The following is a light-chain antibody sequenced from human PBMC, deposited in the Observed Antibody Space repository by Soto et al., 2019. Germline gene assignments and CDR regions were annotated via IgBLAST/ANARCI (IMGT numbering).Light chain of an antibody. CDR3: CSYAGRDVV. J-gene: IGLJ2*01. V-gene: IGLV2-23*01. CDR1: SSDVGSYNL. Sequence: QSALTQPASVSGSPGQSITISCTGTSSDVGSYNLVSWYQQHPGKAPKLMIYEGNKRPSGVSNRFSGSKSGNTASLTISGLQAEDEADYYCCSYAGRDVVFGGGTKLTVL. CDR2: EGN.